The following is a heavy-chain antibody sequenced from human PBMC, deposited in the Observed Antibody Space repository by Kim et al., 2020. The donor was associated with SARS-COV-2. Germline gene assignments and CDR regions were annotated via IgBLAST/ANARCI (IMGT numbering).Heavy chain of an antibody. J-gene: IGHJ4*02. Sequence: GGSLRLSCAAPGFTFSSYAMNWVRQAPGKGLEWVSAISGSGGSTYYADSVKGRFTISRDNSKNTLYLQMNSLRAEDTAVYYCAKSQAARTSCDYWGQGTLVTVSS. CDR2: ISGSGGST. V-gene: IGHV3-23*01. D-gene: IGHD6-6*01. CDR1: GFTFSSYA. CDR3: AKSQAARTSCDY.